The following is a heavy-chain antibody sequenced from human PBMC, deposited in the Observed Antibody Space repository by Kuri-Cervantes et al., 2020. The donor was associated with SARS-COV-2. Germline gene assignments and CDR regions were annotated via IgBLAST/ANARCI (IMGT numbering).Heavy chain of an antibody. CDR1: GGTFSSYT. V-gene: IGHV1-69*04. CDR3: ARDQMDTAMVTDGMDV. D-gene: IGHD5-18*01. CDR2: IIPILGIA. J-gene: IGHJ6*02. Sequence: SVKVSCKASGGTFSSYTISWVRQAPGQGLEWMGRIIPILGIANYAQKFQGRVTITADKSTSTAYMELSSLRSEDTAVYYCARDQMDTAMVTDGMDVWGQGTAVTVSS.